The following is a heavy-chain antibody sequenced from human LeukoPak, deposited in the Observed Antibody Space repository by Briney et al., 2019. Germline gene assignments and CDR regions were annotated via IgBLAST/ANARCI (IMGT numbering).Heavy chain of an antibody. Sequence: GGSLRLSCAASGLTFRNYGMHWVRQAPGKGLEWVAVISYDGSNRYYADSVKGRFTVSRDNTKNTLYLQMDSLRYEDTAMYYCASLGRTIFGVVYDPLRRWFDPWGQGTLVTVFS. CDR1: GLTFRNYG. V-gene: IGHV3-30*03. J-gene: IGHJ5*02. D-gene: IGHD3-3*01. CDR2: ISYDGSNR. CDR3: ASLGRTIFGVVYDPLRRWFDP.